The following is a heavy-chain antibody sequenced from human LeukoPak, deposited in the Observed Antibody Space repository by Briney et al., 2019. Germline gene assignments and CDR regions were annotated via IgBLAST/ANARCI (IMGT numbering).Heavy chain of an antibody. V-gene: IGHV4-34*01. J-gene: IGHJ4*02. CDR3: ARAFPRGGMAGY. Sequence: SETLSLTCAVYGGSFSGYYWSWVRQPPGKGLEGIGEINHSGSTNYNPSLMSRVTISVDTSKNQFSLKLSSVTAADTAVYYCARAFPRGGMAGYWGQGTLVTVSS. D-gene: IGHD3-10*01. CDR1: GGSFSGYY. CDR2: INHSGST.